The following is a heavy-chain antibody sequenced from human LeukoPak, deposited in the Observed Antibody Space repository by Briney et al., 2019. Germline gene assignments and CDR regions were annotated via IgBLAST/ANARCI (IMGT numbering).Heavy chain of an antibody. CDR3: ARAKPTYSSSSLFDY. CDR2: IRYDGSNK. V-gene: IGHV3-30*02. Sequence: GGSLRLSCAASGFTFSSYGMHWVRQAPGKGLEWVAFIRYDGSNKYYADSVKGRFTISRDNSKNTLYLQMNSLRAEDTAVYYCARAKPTYSSSSLFDYWGQGTLVTVSS. D-gene: IGHD6-6*01. CDR1: GFTFSSYG. J-gene: IGHJ4*02.